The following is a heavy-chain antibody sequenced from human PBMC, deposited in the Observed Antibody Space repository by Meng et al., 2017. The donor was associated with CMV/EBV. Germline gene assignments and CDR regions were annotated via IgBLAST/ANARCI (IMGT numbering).Heavy chain of an antibody. V-gene: IGHV3-48*03. CDR2: ISSSGSTI. J-gene: IGHJ4*02. CDR1: GFTFSSYE. Sequence: GESLKFSCAASGFTFSSYEMNWVRQAPGKGLEWVSYISSSGSTIYYADSVKGRFTISRDNAKNSLYLQMNSLRAEDTAVYYCARDRLGSSDPDVNYWGQGTLVTVSS. D-gene: IGHD3-16*01. CDR3: ARDRLGSSDPDVNY.